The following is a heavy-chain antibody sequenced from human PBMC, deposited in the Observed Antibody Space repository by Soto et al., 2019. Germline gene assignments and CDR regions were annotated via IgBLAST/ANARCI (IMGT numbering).Heavy chain of an antibody. CDR1: GFVFSDHY. CDR3: ARQVLADY. J-gene: IGHJ4*02. V-gene: IGHV3-11*01. Sequence: GGSLRLSCAASGFVFSDHYMSWIRQAPGKGLEWISYIDPAGSTIYYSDSVRGRFTVSRDNAENSLFLHMTSLRAEDTAVYYCARQVLADYWCQGTLVTVSS. D-gene: IGHD1-20*01. CDR2: IDPAGSTI.